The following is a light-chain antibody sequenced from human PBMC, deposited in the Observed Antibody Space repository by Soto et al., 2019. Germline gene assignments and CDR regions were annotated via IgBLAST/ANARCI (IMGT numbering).Light chain of an antibody. CDR2: KNK. V-gene: IGLV1-47*01. J-gene: IGLJ1*01. CDR1: SSNIGSNS. Sequence: QSVLTQPPSASGTPGQRVTISCSGSSSNIGSNSVYWYQQLPGTAPKLLIYKNKKRPSGVPDRFSGSKSGTSASLAISGLRSEDEADYYCAAWDDSLTGYVFGSGTKLTVL. CDR3: AAWDDSLTGYV.